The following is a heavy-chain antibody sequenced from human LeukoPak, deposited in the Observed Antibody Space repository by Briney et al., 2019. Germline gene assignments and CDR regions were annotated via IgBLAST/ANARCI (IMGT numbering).Heavy chain of an antibody. Sequence: PSETLSLTCTVSGGSISSYYWNWVRQPAGKALEWIGRIYTSGTTSYNPSLKSRVTISVDTSKNHFSLKLTSVTAADTAVYYCARGDTVTGTFDYWGQGALVTVSS. CDR2: IYTSGTT. J-gene: IGHJ4*02. V-gene: IGHV4-4*07. CDR1: GGSISSYY. D-gene: IGHD6-19*01. CDR3: ARGDTVTGTFDY.